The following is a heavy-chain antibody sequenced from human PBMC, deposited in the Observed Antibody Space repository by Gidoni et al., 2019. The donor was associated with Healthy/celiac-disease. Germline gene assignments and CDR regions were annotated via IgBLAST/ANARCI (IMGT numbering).Heavy chain of an antibody. V-gene: IGHV4-59*01. CDR1: GGSISSYY. Sequence: QVQLQESGPGLVKPSETLSLTFTVPGGSISSYYWSWIRQPPGKGLEWIGYIYYTGSTNYNPSLKSRVTISVDTSKNQFSLKLSSVTAADTAVYYCAREGHDYGDYGDYYYGMDVWGKGTTVTVSS. CDR3: AREGHDYGDYGDYYYGMDV. D-gene: IGHD4-17*01. J-gene: IGHJ6*04. CDR2: IYYTGST.